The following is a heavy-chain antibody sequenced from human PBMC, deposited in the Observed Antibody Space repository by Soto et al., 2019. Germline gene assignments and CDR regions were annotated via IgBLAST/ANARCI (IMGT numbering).Heavy chain of an antibody. D-gene: IGHD5-12*01. V-gene: IGHV3-23*01. Sequence: EVQLLESGGGLVQPGGSLRLSCAASGFTFSSYVMSWVRQAPGKGLEWVLSISGGGGTTYYADSVKGRFTISRDNSKNTLYLQMNSLRAEDTAVYYCAKGYRGYDSCVDYWGQGTLVTVSS. CDR1: GFTFSSYV. CDR3: AKGYRGYDSCVDY. J-gene: IGHJ4*02. CDR2: ISGGGGTT.